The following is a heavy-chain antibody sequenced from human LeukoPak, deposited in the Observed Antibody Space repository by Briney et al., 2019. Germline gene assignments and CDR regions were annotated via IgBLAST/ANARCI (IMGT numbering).Heavy chain of an antibody. Sequence: SETLSLTCTVSGGSISSYYWSWIRQPPGKGLEWIGYIYYSGSTNYNPSLKSRVTISVDTSKNQFSLKLSSVTAADTAVYHCAREGYSYGYDYWGQGTLVTVSS. CDR3: AREGYSYGYDY. CDR1: GGSISSYY. V-gene: IGHV4-59*01. D-gene: IGHD5-18*01. CDR2: IYYSGST. J-gene: IGHJ4*02.